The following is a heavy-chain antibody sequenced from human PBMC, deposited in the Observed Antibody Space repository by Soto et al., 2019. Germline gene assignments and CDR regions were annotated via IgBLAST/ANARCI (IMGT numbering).Heavy chain of an antibody. J-gene: IGHJ4*02. V-gene: IGHV3-30*03. CDR3: VQGASTAHQPLDS. Sequence: QVQLVESGGGVVQPGRSLRLSCAASGFIFSNFGMHWVRRAPGKGLEWVATISGDGNDKYYPDSMKGQFTISRDNFNNTLYLQLNSLRPEDTAVYHCVQGASTAHQPLDSWGQGVLVTVSS. CDR1: GFIFSNFG. D-gene: IGHD1-26*01. CDR2: ISGDGNDK.